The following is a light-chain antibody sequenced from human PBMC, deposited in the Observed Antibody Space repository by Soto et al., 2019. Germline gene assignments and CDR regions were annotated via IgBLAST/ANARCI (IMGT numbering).Light chain of an antibody. Sequence: EVVVTNSPVTLSLSPGEIATLSCSASQSVSSSDLAWYQQKPGQAPRLLISGASGRATGIPDRFSASGSGTDFTLTISRLEPEDSAVFYCHLYGTSPTTFGQGTKVDIK. J-gene: IGKJ1*01. CDR3: HLYGTSPTT. CDR1: QSVSSSD. V-gene: IGKV3-20*01. CDR2: GAS.